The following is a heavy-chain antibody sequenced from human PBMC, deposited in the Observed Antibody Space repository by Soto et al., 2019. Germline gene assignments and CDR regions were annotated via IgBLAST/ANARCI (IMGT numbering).Heavy chain of an antibody. V-gene: IGHV3-23*01. Sequence: EVQLLESGGDLVQPGGSLRLSCAASGFTFSTYPMSWVRQAPGKGLEWVSGISASGGDTPYADSVKGRFTISRDNSKNRLYLQMNSLRVEDTAVYYCATKLSGKTPFDEWGQGTLVNLSS. D-gene: IGHD1-26*01. J-gene: IGHJ4*02. CDR3: ATKLSGKTPFDE. CDR1: GFTFSTYP. CDR2: ISASGGDT.